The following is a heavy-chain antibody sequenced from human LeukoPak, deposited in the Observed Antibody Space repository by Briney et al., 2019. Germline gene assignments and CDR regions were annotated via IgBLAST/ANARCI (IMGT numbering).Heavy chain of an antibody. CDR2: ISGRGGST. CDR3: AKQEAISNSWTDY. Sequence: GGSLRLSCAASGFTFSNYAMSWVRQAPGKGLEWVSGISGRGGSTNYADSVKGRFTISRDNSKNTLYLQMNSLRAEDTAVFYCAKQEAISNSWTDYWGQGTLVTVSS. V-gene: IGHV3-23*01. CDR1: GFTFSNYA. D-gene: IGHD2-2*01. J-gene: IGHJ4*02.